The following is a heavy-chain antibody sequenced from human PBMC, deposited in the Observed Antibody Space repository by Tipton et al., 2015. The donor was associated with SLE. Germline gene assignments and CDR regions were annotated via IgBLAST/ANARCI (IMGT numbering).Heavy chain of an antibody. J-gene: IGHJ4*02. D-gene: IGHD4-23*01. CDR3: ARGPTVVTPLFDY. CDR2: IYTSGST. V-gene: IGHV4-61*09. Sequence: TLSLTCTVSGGSISSSSYYWSWLRQPAGKGLEWIGHIYTSGSTNYNPSLKTRVTISVDMSKNQFSLKLTSVTAADTAVYYCARGPTVVTPLFDYWGQGTLVTVSS. CDR1: GGSISSSSYY.